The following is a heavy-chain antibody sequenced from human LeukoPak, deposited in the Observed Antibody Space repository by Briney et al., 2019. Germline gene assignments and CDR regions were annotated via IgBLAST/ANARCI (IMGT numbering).Heavy chain of an antibody. CDR2: FDPEDGET. J-gene: IGHJ4*02. V-gene: IGHV1-24*01. CDR1: GYTLTELS. Sequence: ASVKVSCKVSGYTLTELSMHWVRQAPGKGLEWMGGFDPEDGETIYAQKFQGRVTMTEDTSTDTAYMELSSLRAEDTAVYYCAKDFIGYGAAVAGKYYFDYWGQGTLVTVSS. D-gene: IGHD6-19*01. CDR3: AKDFIGYGAAVAGKYYFDY.